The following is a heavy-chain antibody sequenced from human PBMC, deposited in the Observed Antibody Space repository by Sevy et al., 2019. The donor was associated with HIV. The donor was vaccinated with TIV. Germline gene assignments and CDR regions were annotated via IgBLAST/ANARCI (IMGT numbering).Heavy chain of an antibody. CDR1: GYMFIAYF. CDR2: INPNSGDT. J-gene: IGHJ4*02. Sequence: ASVKVSCKASGYMFIAYFIHWVRQAPGQGLEWMGRINPNSGDTNSAQKFQGRVTMTRDTSINTVYMELSRLRSDGTAVYSCARVFYYDSTAYYFDYWGQGTLVTVSS. V-gene: IGHV1-2*06. CDR3: ARVFYYDSTAYYFDY. D-gene: IGHD3-22*01.